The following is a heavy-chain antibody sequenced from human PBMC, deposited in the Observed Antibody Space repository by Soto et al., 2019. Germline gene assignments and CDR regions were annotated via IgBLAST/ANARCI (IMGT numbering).Heavy chain of an antibody. CDR2: MNPNSGNT. D-gene: IGHD6-6*01. CDR3: ARGHISSTKNWLDP. CDR1: GYTFTSYH. J-gene: IGHJ5*02. V-gene: IGHV1-8*01. Sequence: QVQLVQSGAEVKKPGASVKVSCKGSGYTFTSYHINWVRQATGQGLEWMGWMNPNSGNTGYAQTLQGRVTMTWDTSIITAYMELSSLRFEDTAMYYCARGHISSTKNWLDPWGQGTLVTVSS.